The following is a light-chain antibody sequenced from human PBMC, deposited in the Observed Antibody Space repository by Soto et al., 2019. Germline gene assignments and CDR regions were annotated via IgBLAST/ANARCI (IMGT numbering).Light chain of an antibody. Sequence: QSALTQPASVSGSPGQSITISCTGTSSDFGNYNLVSWYQQHPGKVPKLILFEVNKRPSGVSGRFSGSKSGNTASLTISGLQVEDEAEYFCGSFTTSRIWVFGGGTKLTVL. CDR2: EVN. CDR3: GSFTTSRIWV. CDR1: SSDFGNYNL. J-gene: IGLJ3*02. V-gene: IGLV2-14*02.